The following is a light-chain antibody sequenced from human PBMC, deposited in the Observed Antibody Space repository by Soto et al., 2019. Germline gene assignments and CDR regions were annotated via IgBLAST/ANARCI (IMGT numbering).Light chain of an antibody. CDR2: GAS. CDR1: QSVSSN. J-gene: IGKJ4*01. V-gene: IGKV3-15*01. Sequence: EIVMTQSPATLSVSPGERATLSCRASQSVSSNLAWYQQKPGQAPRLLIYGASTRATGIPARFSGSGSGTEFILTISSLQSEDFAVYYCRQYNNWPPVTFGGGTKVDIK. CDR3: RQYNNWPPVT.